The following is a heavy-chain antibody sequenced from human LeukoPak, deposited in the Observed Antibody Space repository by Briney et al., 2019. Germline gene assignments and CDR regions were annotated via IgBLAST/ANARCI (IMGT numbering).Heavy chain of an antibody. V-gene: IGHV1-2*06. CDR3: ARRFIAAAGKYYFDY. CDR2: INPNSGGT. J-gene: IGHJ4*02. Sequence: GASVKVSCKASGYTFTGYYMHWVRQAPGQGLEWMGRINPNSGGTNYAQKFQGRVTMTRDTSISTAYMELSRLRSGDTAVYYCARRFIAAAGKYYFDYWGQGTLVTVSS. CDR1: GYTFTGYY. D-gene: IGHD6-13*01.